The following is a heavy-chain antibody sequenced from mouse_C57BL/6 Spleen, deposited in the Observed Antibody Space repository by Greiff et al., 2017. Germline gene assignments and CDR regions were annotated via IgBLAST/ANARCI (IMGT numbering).Heavy chain of an antibody. CDR2: IYPGSGST. CDR3: ARWNYGSSYGYFDV. J-gene: IGHJ1*03. D-gene: IGHD1-1*01. Sequence: QVHVKQPGAELVKPGASVKMSCKASGYTFTSYWITWVKQRPGQGLEWIGDIYPGSGSTNYNEKFKSKATLTVDTSSSTAYMQLSSLTSEDSAVYYCARWNYGSSYGYFDVWGTGTTVTVSS. CDR1: GYTFTSYW. V-gene: IGHV1-55*01.